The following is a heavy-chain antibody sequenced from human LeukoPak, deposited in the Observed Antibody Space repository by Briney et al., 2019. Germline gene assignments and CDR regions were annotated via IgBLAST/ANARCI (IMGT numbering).Heavy chain of an antibody. CDR3: AREKPATAMAPFYYYYYMDV. CDR2: IYYSGST. V-gene: IGHV4-39*02. J-gene: IGHJ6*03. D-gene: IGHD5-18*01. CDR1: GGSISSSSYY. Sequence: KTSETLSLTCTVSGGSISSSSYYWGWIRQPPGKGLEWIGSIYYSGSTNCQPSRKSRVTISVDTSKNQFSLKLRSVTVADTAVYYCAREKPATAMAPFYYYYYMDVWGKGTTVTVSS.